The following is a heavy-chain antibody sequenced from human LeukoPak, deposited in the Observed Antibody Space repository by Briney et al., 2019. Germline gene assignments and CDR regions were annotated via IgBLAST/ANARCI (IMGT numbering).Heavy chain of an antibody. CDR3: ARGRGIAVAGKMNWFDP. J-gene: IGHJ5*02. CDR2: MNPNSGNT. V-gene: IGHV1-8*01. CDR1: GYTFTSYG. Sequence: ASVKVSCKASGYTFTSYGINWVRQATGQGLEWMGWMNPNSGNTGYAQKFQGRVTMTRNTSISTAYMELSSLRSEDTAVYYCARGRGIAVAGKMNWFDPWGQGTLVTVSS. D-gene: IGHD6-19*01.